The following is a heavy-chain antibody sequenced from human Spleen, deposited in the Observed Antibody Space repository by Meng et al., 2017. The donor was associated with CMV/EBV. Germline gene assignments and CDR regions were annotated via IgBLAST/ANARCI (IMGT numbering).Heavy chain of an antibody. CDR3: ARGPLYSGSPLRY. CDR1: GGSFSGYY. V-gene: IGHV4-34*01. Sequence: GSLRLSCAVYGGSFSGYYWSWIRQPPGKGLEWIGEINHSGSTNYNPSLKSRVTTSVDTSKNQFSLKLSSVTAADTAVYYCARGPLYSGSPLRYWGQGTLVTVSS. CDR2: INHSGST. J-gene: IGHJ4*02. D-gene: IGHD1-26*01.